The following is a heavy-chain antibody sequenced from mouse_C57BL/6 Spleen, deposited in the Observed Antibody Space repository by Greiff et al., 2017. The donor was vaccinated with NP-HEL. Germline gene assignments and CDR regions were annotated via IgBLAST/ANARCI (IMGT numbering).Heavy chain of an antibody. CDR3: ARPLGPYYAMDY. CDR1: GFTFSDYG. J-gene: IGHJ4*01. Sequence: EVMLVESGGGLVKPGGSLKLSCAASGFTFSDYGMHWVRQAPEKGLEWVAYISSGSSTIYYADTVKGRFTISRDNAKNTLFLQMTSLRSEDTAMYYCARPLGPYYAMDYWGQGTSVTVSS. V-gene: IGHV5-17*01. D-gene: IGHD4-1*01. CDR2: ISSGSSTI.